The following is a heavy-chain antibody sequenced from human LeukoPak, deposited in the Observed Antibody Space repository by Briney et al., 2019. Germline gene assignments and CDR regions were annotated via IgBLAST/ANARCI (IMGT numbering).Heavy chain of an antibody. V-gene: IGHV3-30*18. CDR3: AKVRGYYYDSSGYYSTPYYYYGMDV. CDR2: ISYDGSNK. CDR1: GFTFSSYG. D-gene: IGHD3-22*01. J-gene: IGHJ6*02. Sequence: GRSLRLSCAASGFTFSSYGMHWVRQAPGKGLEWVAVISYDGSNKYYADSVKGRFTISRDNSKNTLYLQMNSLRAEDTAVYYCAKVRGYYYDSSGYYSTPYYYYGMDVWGQGTTVTVSS.